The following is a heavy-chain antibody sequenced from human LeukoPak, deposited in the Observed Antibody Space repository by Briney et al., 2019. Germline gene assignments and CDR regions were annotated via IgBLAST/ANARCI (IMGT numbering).Heavy chain of an antibody. J-gene: IGHJ5*02. V-gene: IGHV1-18*01. CDR2: ISANNGNK. CDR1: DYTFTTYG. CDR3: ARTPPDYGGKFRWFDP. Sequence: ASVKFSCKASDYTFTTYGISWGRQPPEQGFGWMGWISANNGNKNYAQKLQGRVTMTTATSTSTAYMELRSLRSDHTAVYYCARTPPDYGGKFRWFDPWGQGTLVTVSS. D-gene: IGHD4-23*01.